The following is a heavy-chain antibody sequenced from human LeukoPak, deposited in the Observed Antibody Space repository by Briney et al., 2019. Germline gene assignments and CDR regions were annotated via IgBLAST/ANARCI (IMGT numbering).Heavy chain of an antibody. J-gene: IGHJ6*02. Sequence: GSSVKVSCKASGGTFSSYAISWVRQAPGQGLEWMGRIIPILGIANYAQKFQGRVTITADKSTSTAYMELSSLRSEDTAVYYCASSPGRTYYYYGMDVWGQGTTVTVSS. V-gene: IGHV1-69*04. CDR3: ASSPGRTYYYYGMDV. CDR1: GGTFSSYA. CDR2: IIPILGIA.